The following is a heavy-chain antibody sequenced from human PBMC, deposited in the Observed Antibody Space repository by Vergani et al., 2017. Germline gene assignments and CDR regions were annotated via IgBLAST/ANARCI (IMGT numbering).Heavy chain of an antibody. D-gene: IGHD4-17*01. J-gene: IGHJ4*02. Sequence: QVQLQESGPGLVKPSQTLSLTCTVSGGSISSGSYYWSWIRQPAGKGLEWIGRIYTSGSTNYNPSLKSRVTISVDTSRNQFSLKLSSVTAADTAVYYCAGDNYGDYDYWGQGTLVTVSS. CDR2: IYTSGST. V-gene: IGHV4-61*02. CDR1: GGSISSGSYY. CDR3: AGDNYGDYDY.